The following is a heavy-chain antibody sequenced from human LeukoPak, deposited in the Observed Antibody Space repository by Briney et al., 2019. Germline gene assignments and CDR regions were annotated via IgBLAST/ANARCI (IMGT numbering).Heavy chain of an antibody. CDR2: IYYSGST. D-gene: IGHD2-15*01. J-gene: IGHJ4*02. Sequence: TSETLSLTCTVSGGSISSSSYYWGWIRQPPGKGLEWIGSIYYSGSTYYNPSLKSRVTISVDTSKNQFSLKLSSVTAADTAVYYCARPGRKCSGGSCHSGVDYWGQGTLVTVSS. V-gene: IGHV4-39*01. CDR3: ARPGRKCSGGSCHSGVDY. CDR1: GGSISSSSYY.